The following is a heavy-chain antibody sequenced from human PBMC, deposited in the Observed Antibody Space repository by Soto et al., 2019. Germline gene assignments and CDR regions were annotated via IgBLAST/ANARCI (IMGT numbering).Heavy chain of an antibody. CDR2: ISYSGST. CDR1: GGSISSGGYY. V-gene: IGHV4-31*03. CDR3: ARDALSRDSI. J-gene: IGHJ4*02. D-gene: IGHD3-22*01. Sequence: QVQLQESGPGLVKPSQTLSLTCTVSGGSISSGGYYWSWIRQHPGKGLEWIGYISYSGSTYYNPSLXSXVXTXIDTSKNQFSLKLSSVTAADTAVYYCARDALSRDSIWGQGTLVTVSS.